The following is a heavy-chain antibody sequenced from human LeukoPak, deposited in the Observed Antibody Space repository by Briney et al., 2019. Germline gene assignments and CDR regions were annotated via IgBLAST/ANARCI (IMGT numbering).Heavy chain of an antibody. J-gene: IGHJ6*02. D-gene: IGHD2-2*01. Sequence: GGSLRLSCAASGFTFTSYGMSWVRQAPGKGLEWVSTISGSGGSRHYADSVKGRFTISRDNSKNTLYLQMNSLRAEDTAVYYCAKGRCSSTSCYVNYYGMDVWGQGTTVTVSS. CDR1: GFTFTSYG. CDR2: ISGSGGSR. V-gene: IGHV3-23*01. CDR3: AKGRCSSTSCYVNYYGMDV.